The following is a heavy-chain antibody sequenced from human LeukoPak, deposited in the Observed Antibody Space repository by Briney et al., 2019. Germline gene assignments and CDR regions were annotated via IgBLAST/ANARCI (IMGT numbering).Heavy chain of an antibody. CDR1: GGSISSGSYY. CDR2: INHSGST. D-gene: IGHD3-22*01. V-gene: IGHV4-39*07. Sequence: SQTLSLTCTVSGGSISSGSYYWSWIRQPPGKGLEWIGEINHSGSTNYNPSLKSRVTISVDTSKNQFSLKLSSVTAADTAVYYCARRGTTYYYDSSGQEFDYWGQGTLVTVSS. J-gene: IGHJ4*02. CDR3: ARRGTTYYYDSSGQEFDY.